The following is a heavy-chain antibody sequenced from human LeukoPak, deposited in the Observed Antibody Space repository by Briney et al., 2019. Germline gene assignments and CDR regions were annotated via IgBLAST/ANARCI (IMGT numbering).Heavy chain of an antibody. Sequence: GASVKVSCKASGYTFTGYYMHWVRQAPGQGLEWMGWINPNSGGTNYAQKFQGRVTMTRDTSISTAYMELGRLRSDDTAVYYCARDRVANWNPYYYYMDVWGKGTTVTVSS. CDR3: ARDRVANWNPYYYYMDV. V-gene: IGHV1-2*02. CDR1: GYTFTGYY. D-gene: IGHD1-1*01. CDR2: INPNSGGT. J-gene: IGHJ6*03.